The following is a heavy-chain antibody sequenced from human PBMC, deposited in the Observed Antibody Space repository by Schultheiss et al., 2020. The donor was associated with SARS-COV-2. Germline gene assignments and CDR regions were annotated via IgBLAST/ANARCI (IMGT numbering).Heavy chain of an antibody. CDR3: ARDQPGWGTSD. J-gene: IGHJ1*01. V-gene: IGHV4-4*07. D-gene: IGHD6-19*01. Sequence: SQTLSLTCTVSGGSISSYYWSWIRQPAGKGLEWIGRIYASGSTNYNPSLKSRVTISVDTSKNQFSLKLSSVTAADTAVYYCARDQPGWGTSDWGQGTLVTVSS. CDR2: IYASGST. CDR1: GGSISSYY.